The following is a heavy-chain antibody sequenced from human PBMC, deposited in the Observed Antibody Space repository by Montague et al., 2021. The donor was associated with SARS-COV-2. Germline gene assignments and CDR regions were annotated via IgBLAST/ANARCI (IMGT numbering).Heavy chain of an antibody. D-gene: IGHD3-22*01. CDR2: IYDSGST. J-gene: IGHJ5*02. CDR3: VKCSGYP. V-gene: IGHV4-4*02. Sequence: IYDSGSTIYNPSLPSRVTITIDTSKNQFSLNLMSVTPADTAVYYCVKCSGYPWGQGTLVTVSS.